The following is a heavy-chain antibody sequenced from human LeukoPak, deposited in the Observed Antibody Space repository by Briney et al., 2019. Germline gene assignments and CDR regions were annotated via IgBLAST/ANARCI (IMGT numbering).Heavy chain of an antibody. CDR3: AKSGIMIPFGGVIVLPYIDY. Sequence: PGGSLRLSCAASGFTFSSYDMSWVRQAPGKGLEWVSAISGSGGSTYYADSVKGRFTISRDNSKNTLYLQMNSLRAEDTAVYYCAKSGIMIPFGGVIVLPYIDYWGQGTLVTVSS. J-gene: IGHJ4*02. CDR2: ISGSGGST. CDR1: GFTFSSYD. D-gene: IGHD3-16*02. V-gene: IGHV3-23*01.